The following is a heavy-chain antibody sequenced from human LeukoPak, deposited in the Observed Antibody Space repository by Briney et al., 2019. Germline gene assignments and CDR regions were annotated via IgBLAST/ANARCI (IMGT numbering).Heavy chain of an antibody. CDR3: ARGTVTIGYFDY. D-gene: IGHD4-11*01. J-gene: IGHJ4*02. V-gene: IGHV3-53*01. CDR1: GFSVSSNY. Sequence: PGGSLRLSCTASGFSVSSNYMSWVRQAPGKGLEWVSVIYSGGSTDYADSVKGRFTISRDSSKNTVYLQMNSLRAEDTAIYYCARGTVTIGYFDYWGQGTLVTVSS. CDR2: IYSGGST.